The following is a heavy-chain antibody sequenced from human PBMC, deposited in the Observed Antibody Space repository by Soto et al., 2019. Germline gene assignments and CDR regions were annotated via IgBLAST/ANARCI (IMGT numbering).Heavy chain of an antibody. J-gene: IGHJ4*02. D-gene: IGHD1-26*01. CDR2: MQPSTGRT. V-gene: IGHV1-8*01. CDR3: ARGVSAGVDY. CDR1: GYSFTSLD. Sequence: QVQLVQSGAEVREPGASVKVSCTASGYSFTSLDINWVRQTAGQGLEWMGWMQPSTGRTGYAQKFQGRVTMTRDTSINTAYMELTTLTSDDTAFYYCARGVSAGVDYWGQGTLVTVS.